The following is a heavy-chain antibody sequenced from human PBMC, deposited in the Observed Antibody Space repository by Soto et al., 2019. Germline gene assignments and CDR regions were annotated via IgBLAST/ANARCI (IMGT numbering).Heavy chain of an antibody. J-gene: IGHJ4*02. V-gene: IGHV3-30*18. CDR2: ISYDGSNK. CDR1: GFTFSSYG. CDR3: AKDIDYYDSSGYLGAPDY. Sequence: GGSLRLSCAASGFTFSSYGMHWVRQAPGKGLEWVAVISYDGSNKYYADSVKGRFTISRDNSKNTLYLQMNSLRAEDTAVYYCAKDIDYYDSSGYLGAPDYWGQGTLVTVSS. D-gene: IGHD3-22*01.